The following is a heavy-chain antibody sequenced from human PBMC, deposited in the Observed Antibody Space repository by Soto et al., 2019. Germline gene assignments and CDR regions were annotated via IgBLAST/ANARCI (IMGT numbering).Heavy chain of an antibody. J-gene: IGHJ4*02. CDR3: AKKVNSGPGSQYFDY. Sequence: GGSLRLSCAASGFTFSSYSMSWVRQAPGKGLEWVSGFRSSGDGGTTYYADSVKGRFTISRDNSKNTLFLQMSSLRAEDTAIYYCAKKVNSGPGSQYFDYWGQGXLVTVYS. D-gene: IGHD3-10*01. V-gene: IGHV3-23*01. CDR2: FRSSGDGGTT. CDR1: GFTFSSYS.